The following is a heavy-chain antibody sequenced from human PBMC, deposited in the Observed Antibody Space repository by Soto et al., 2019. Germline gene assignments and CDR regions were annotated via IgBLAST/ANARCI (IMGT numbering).Heavy chain of an antibody. D-gene: IGHD2-15*01. CDR3: AKDIYCSGGSCYSYAFDI. CDR1: GFTFDDYA. Sequence: GGSLRLSCAASGFTFDDYAMHWVRQAPGKGLEWVSGISWNSGSIGYADSVKGRFTISRDNAKNSLYLQMNSLRAEDTALYYCAKDIYCSGGSCYSYAFDIWGQGTMVTVSS. J-gene: IGHJ3*02. CDR2: ISWNSGSI. V-gene: IGHV3-9*01.